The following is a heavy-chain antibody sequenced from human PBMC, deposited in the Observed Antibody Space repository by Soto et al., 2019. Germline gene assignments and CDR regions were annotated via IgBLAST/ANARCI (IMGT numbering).Heavy chain of an antibody. CDR1: GGSFSGWH. Sequence: QVQVQQWGAGLLKFSETLSLTCAVNGGSFSGWHWNWIRQPPGKGLDWIGEASHTGGTNYNPSLESRVTISVDRSRNQLSLKLTSVSAADTAVYYCARSRNLDVWGPGTTVIVSS. CDR3: ARSRNLDV. J-gene: IGHJ6*02. D-gene: IGHD1-1*01. V-gene: IGHV4-34*01. CDR2: ASHTGGT.